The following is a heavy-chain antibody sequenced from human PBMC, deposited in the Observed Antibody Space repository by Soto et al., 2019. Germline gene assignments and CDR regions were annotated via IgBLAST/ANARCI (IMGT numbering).Heavy chain of an antibody. CDR1: GGTFSSYA. CDR2: IIPIFGTA. J-gene: IGHJ5*02. Sequence: SVKVSCKASGGTFSSYAISWVRQAPGQGLEWMGGIIPIFGTANYAQKFQGRVTITADKSTSTAYMELSSLRSEDTAVYDCARGDIVVVPAAMKRIIWFDPWGQGTLVTVSS. D-gene: IGHD2-2*01. V-gene: IGHV1-69*06. CDR3: ARGDIVVVPAAMKRIIWFDP.